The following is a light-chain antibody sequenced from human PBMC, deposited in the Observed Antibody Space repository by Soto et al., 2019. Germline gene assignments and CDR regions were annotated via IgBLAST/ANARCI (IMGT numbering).Light chain of an antibody. CDR1: QSVSSSY. J-gene: IGKJ5*01. CDR3: QQYGTLIA. V-gene: IGKV3-20*01. CDR2: GAS. Sequence: EIVLTQSPGTLSLSPGERATLSCRASQSVSSSYLGWYQQKPGQAPRLLIYGASSRATGIPDRFSGSGSGTDFTLTISRLEPEDFALYYCQQYGTLIAFGQGTRLEIK.